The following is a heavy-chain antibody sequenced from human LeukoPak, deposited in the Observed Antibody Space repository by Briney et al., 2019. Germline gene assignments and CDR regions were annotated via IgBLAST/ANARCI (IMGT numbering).Heavy chain of an antibody. J-gene: IGHJ4*02. CDR2: TYYRSKWYT. V-gene: IGHV6-1*01. CDR3: ARSTGPIDY. Sequence: QTLSLTCAISGDSVSSNSAAWNWIRQSPSRGLEWLGRTYYRSKWYTYYAVSVKSRISINRDTSKNQISLQLNSVTPEDTAVYYCARSTGPIDYWGQGTLVTVSS. D-gene: IGHD1-1*01. CDR1: GDSVSSNSAA.